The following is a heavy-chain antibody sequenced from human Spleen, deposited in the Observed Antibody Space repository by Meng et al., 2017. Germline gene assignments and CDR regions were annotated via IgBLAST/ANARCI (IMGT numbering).Heavy chain of an antibody. CDR2: IDTKTGHP. Sequence: ASVKVSCKASGYTFTNYAINWLRQAPGQGLEWMGWIDTKTGHPTYAQGFTGRFVFSLDTSVSTAYLQISSLKAEDTAVYYCARDKLAYCGGDCYSEVGSAEYFQHWGQGTLVTVSS. CDR1: GYTFTNYA. J-gene: IGHJ1*01. D-gene: IGHD2-21*02. V-gene: IGHV7-4-1*02. CDR3: ARDKLAYCGGDCYSEVGSAEYFQH.